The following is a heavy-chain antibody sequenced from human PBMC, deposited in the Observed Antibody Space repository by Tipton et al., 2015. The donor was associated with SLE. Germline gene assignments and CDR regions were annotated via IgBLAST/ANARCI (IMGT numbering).Heavy chain of an antibody. J-gene: IGHJ4*02. D-gene: IGHD2-15*01. Sequence: TLSLTCTVSGGSISSYYWSWIRQPPGKGLEWIGYIYYSGSTNYNPSLKSRVTISVDTSKNQFSLKLSSVTAADTAVYYCARGGEAADRFDYWGQGTLATVFS. CDR2: IYYSGST. CDR3: ARGGEAADRFDY. CDR1: GGSISSYY. V-gene: IGHV4-59*01.